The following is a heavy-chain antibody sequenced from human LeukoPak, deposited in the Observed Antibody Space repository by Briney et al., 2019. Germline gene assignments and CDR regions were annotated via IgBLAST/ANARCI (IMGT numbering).Heavy chain of an antibody. Sequence: PGGSLRLSCVVPGFTFSNYEMNWVRQAPGKGLEWVSYISSSGSTTYYADTVKGRFTISRDNAKNSLFLQMNSLRAEDTAVYFCARMFEFWGQGTLVTVSS. V-gene: IGHV3-48*03. CDR3: ARMFEF. CDR1: GFTFSNYE. CDR2: ISSSGSTT. J-gene: IGHJ4*02.